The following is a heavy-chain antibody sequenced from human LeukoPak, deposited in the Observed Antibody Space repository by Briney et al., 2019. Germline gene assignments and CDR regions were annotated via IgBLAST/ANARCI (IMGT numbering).Heavy chain of an antibody. CDR1: GYTFTSYD. V-gene: IGHV1-8*01. CDR2: MNPNSGNT. J-gene: IGHJ4*02. CDR3: ARRDLIYSSGWPDY. Sequence: ASVKVSCKASGYTFTSYDINWVRQATGQGLEWMGWMNPNSGNTGYAQKFQGRVTMTRNTSISTAYMELSSLRSEDTAVYYCARRDLIYSSGWPDYWGQGTLVTVSS. D-gene: IGHD6-19*01.